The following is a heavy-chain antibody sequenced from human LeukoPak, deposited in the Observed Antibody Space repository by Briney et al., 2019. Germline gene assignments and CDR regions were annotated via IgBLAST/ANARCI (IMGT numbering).Heavy chain of an antibody. D-gene: IGHD3-3*01. CDR2: ISAYNGNT. J-gene: IGHJ4*02. V-gene: IGHV1-18*04. CDR3: ARDPLLYDFWSGYNFDY. CDR1: GYTFTGYY. Sequence: ASVKVSCKASGYTFTGYYMHWVRQAPGQGLKWMGWISAYNGNTNYAQKLQGRVTMTTDTSTSTAYMELRSLRSDDTAVYYCARDPLLYDFWSGYNFDYWGQGTLVTVSS.